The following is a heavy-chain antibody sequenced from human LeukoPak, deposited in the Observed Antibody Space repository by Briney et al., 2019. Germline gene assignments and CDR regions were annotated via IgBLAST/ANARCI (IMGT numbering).Heavy chain of an antibody. CDR2: ISYDGSNK. CDR3: ARELGELSRNYYYYGMDV. D-gene: IGHD3-16*02. CDR1: GFTFSSYA. V-gene: IGHV3-30*04. J-gene: IGHJ6*04. Sequence: PGGSLRLSCAASGFTFSSYAMHWVRQAPGKGLEWVAVISYDGSNKYYADSVKGRFTISRDNSKNTLYLQMNSLRAEDTAVYYCARELGELSRNYYYYGMDVWGKGTTVTVSS.